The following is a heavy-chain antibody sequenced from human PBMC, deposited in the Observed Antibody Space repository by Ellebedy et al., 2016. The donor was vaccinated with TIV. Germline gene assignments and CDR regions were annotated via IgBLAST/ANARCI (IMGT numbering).Heavy chain of an antibody. CDR1: GFTFSNYW. V-gene: IGHV3-7*01. CDR2: IKQDGSER. Sequence: GESLKISCAASGFTFSNYWMTWVRQAPGKGLEWVANIKQDGSEREYVDSVKGRFTISRDNAKNSLYLQMDSLRAEDAAIYYCARPGGFGKLPQDFWGQGILVTVSS. J-gene: IGHJ4*02. D-gene: IGHD3-10*01. CDR3: ARPGGFGKLPQDF.